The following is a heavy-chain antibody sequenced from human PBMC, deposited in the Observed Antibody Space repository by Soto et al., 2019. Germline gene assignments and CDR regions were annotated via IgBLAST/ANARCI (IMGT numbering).Heavy chain of an antibody. Sequence: SETLSLTCVVSGGSISSNYWTWIRQPPGKGLEWIGYVYNSGSTNYNPSLKSRVTIPEDTSKSQFSLKVNSMTAADTAVYYCARYRREAVAGYTLDNWGQGILVTVSS. CDR1: GGSISSNY. CDR2: VYNSGST. CDR3: ARYRREAVAGYTLDN. D-gene: IGHD6-13*01. V-gene: IGHV4-59*01. J-gene: IGHJ4*02.